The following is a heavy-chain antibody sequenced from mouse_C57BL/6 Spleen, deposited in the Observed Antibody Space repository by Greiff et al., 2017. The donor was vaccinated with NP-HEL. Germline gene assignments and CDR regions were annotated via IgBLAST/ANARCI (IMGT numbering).Heavy chain of an antibody. J-gene: IGHJ3*01. Sequence: QVQLQQSGAELVRPGSSVKLSCKASGYTFTSYWMHWVKQRPIQGLEWIGNIDPSDSETHYNQKFKDKATLTVDKSSSTAYMQLSSLTSEDSAVYYCARSSSIWAWFAYWGQGTLVTVSA. CDR1: GYTFTSYW. CDR3: ARSSSIWAWFAY. CDR2: IDPSDSET. V-gene: IGHV1-52*01. D-gene: IGHD1-1*02.